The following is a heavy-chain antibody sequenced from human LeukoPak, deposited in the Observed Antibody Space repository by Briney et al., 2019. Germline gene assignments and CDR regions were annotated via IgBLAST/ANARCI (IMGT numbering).Heavy chain of an antibody. CDR3: ASPLAVAGTLFY. CDR1: GGSFSGYH. CDR2: ISHTGST. D-gene: IGHD6-19*01. J-gene: IGHJ4*02. Sequence: SETLSLTCAAYGGSFSGYHWSWIRQPPGKALEWIGIISHTGSTNYNPSLKRRVTISGDTSMTQFSLKLRSVTAADTAVYYCASPLAVAGTLFYWGQGTLVAAPS. V-gene: IGHV4-34*01.